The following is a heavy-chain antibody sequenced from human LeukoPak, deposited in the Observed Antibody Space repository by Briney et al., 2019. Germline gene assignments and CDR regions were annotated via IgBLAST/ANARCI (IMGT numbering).Heavy chain of an antibody. Sequence: GRSLRLSCAASGFTFSSYGMHWVRQAPGKGLEWVAVISYDGSNKYYADSVKGRFTISRDNSKNTLYLQMNSLRAEDTAVYYCAKDVLRFLECLDYWGQGTLVTVSS. CDR2: ISYDGSNK. J-gene: IGHJ4*02. CDR3: AKDVLRFLECLDY. V-gene: IGHV3-30*18. CDR1: GFTFSSYG. D-gene: IGHD3-3*01.